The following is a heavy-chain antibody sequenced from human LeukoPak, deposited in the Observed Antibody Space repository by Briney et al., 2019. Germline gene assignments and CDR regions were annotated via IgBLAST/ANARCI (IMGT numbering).Heavy chain of an antibody. D-gene: IGHD3-10*01. Sequence: GSLRLSCAASGCTFSSYSMNWIRQPPGKGLEWIGSIYDSGSTYYNPSLKSRVTISVDTSKNQFSLKLNSVTAADTAVYYCARHYGPWGQGTLVTVSS. CDR3: ARHYGP. CDR2: IYDSGST. V-gene: IGHV4-39*01. CDR1: GCTFSSYS. J-gene: IGHJ5*02.